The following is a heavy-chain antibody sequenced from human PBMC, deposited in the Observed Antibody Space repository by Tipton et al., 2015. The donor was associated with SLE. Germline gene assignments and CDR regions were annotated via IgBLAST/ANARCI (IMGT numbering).Heavy chain of an antibody. J-gene: IGHJ4*02. Sequence: TLSLTCTVSGGSLSSYYWGWIRQPPGKGLEWIGRFYHSGSTYYNPSLKSRVTISVDTSKNQFSLKLSSVTAADTAVYYCAGEHPPAVGGDYWGQGTLVTVSP. CDR3: AGEHPPAVGGDY. V-gene: IGHV4-38-2*02. CDR1: GGSLSSYY. CDR2: FYHSGST.